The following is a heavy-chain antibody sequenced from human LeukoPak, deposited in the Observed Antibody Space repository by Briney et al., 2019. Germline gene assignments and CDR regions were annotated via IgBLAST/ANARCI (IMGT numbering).Heavy chain of an antibody. V-gene: IGHV3-7*01. Sequence: GGSLRLSCAASGLTFSSYWMSWVRQAPGKGLGWGANIKKDGSEKYYVDSVKGRFTISRDNAKNSLYLQMNSLRAEDTAVYYCAREALYGSGSYRGGFDYWGQGTLVTVSS. D-gene: IGHD3-10*01. CDR1: GLTFSSYW. J-gene: IGHJ4*02. CDR3: AREALYGSGSYRGGFDY. CDR2: IKKDGSEK.